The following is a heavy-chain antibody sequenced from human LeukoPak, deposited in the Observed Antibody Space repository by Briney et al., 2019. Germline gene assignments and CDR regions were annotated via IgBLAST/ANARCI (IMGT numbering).Heavy chain of an antibody. CDR1: GGSISSSSYY. CDR3: ARVLKAENDAFDI. CDR2: IYYSGST. V-gene: IGHV4-39*01. J-gene: IGHJ3*02. D-gene: IGHD2/OR15-2a*01. Sequence: PSETLSLTCTVSGGSISSSSYYWGWIRQPPGKGLEWIGSIYYSGSTYYNPSLKSRVTISVDTSKNQFSLKLSSVTAADTAVYYCARVLKAENDAFDIWGKGTTVTISS.